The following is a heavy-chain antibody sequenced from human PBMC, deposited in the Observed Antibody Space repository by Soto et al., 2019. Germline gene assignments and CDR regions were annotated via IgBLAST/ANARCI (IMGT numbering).Heavy chain of an antibody. CDR3: ARNSDGSGSLDY. Sequence: GSLRLSCAASGFTFSSYDMHWVRQATGKGLEWVSAIGTAGDTYYPGSVKGRFTISRENAKNSLYLQMNSPRAGDTAVYYCARNSDGSGSLDYWGQGTLVTVSS. J-gene: IGHJ4*02. D-gene: IGHD3-10*01. CDR2: IGTAGDT. V-gene: IGHV3-13*01. CDR1: GFTFSSYD.